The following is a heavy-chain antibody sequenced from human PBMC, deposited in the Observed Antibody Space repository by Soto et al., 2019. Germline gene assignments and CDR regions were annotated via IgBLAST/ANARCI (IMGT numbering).Heavy chain of an antibody. V-gene: IGHV1-69*01. CDR3: AGGSLPSSYYYDRRGYYGAGYYVMDV. Sequence: QVQLVQSGAEVKKPGSSVKVSCKASGGTFSSYAISWVRQAPGQGLEWMGGIIPIFGTANYAQKFQGRVKITADEPTVTAYMELCSLGSEDAAVYYCAGGSLPSSYYYDRRGYYGAGYYVMDVWGQGTKVTLSS. D-gene: IGHD3-22*01. CDR1: GGTFSSYA. CDR2: IIPIFGTA. J-gene: IGHJ6*02.